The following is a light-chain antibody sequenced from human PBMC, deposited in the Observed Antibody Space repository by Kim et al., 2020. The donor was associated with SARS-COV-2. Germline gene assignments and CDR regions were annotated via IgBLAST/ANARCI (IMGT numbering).Light chain of an antibody. CDR3: KSRDSSGNVV. J-gene: IGLJ2*01. CDR1: SLRSYY. V-gene: IGLV3-19*01. CDR2: GRN. Sequence: SSELTQDPAVSVALGQTVRITCQGDSLRSYYASWYQQKLGQAPVLVIYGRNNRPSGIPDRFSGSTSGNTASLTITGAQAEDEADYYCKSRDSSGNVVFGGGTKLTVL.